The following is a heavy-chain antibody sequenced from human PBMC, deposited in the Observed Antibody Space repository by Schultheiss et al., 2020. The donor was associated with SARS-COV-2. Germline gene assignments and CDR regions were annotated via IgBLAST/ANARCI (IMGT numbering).Heavy chain of an antibody. J-gene: IGHJ4*02. CDR1: GYTFTSYY. CDR2: INPSGGST. CDR3: ARDVATNRDY. Sequence: GESLKISCKASGYTFTSYYMHWVRQAPGQGLEWMGIINPSGGSTSYAQKFQGRVTMTRDTSTSTAYMELRSLRSDDTAVYYCARDVATNRDYWGQGTLVTVSS. V-gene: IGHV1-46*01. D-gene: IGHD1-14*01.